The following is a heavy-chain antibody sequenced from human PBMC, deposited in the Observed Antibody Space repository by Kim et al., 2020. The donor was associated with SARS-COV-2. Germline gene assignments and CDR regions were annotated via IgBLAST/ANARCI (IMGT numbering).Heavy chain of an antibody. J-gene: IGHJ6*02. Sequence: GGSLRLSCAASGFTFSSYAMSWVRQAPGKGLEWVSAISGSGGSTYYADSVKGRFTISRDNSKNTLYLQMNSLRAEDTAVYYCASMAVVVVHYYYYGMDVWGQGTTVTVSS. CDR2: ISGSGGST. CDR3: ASMAVVVVHYYYYGMDV. V-gene: IGHV3-23*01. CDR1: GFTFSSYA. D-gene: IGHD3-22*01.